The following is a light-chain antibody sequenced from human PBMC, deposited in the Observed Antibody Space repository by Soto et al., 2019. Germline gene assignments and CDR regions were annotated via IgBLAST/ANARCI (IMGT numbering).Light chain of an antibody. CDR2: DNN. CDR3: ATWDSSLSVWV. CDR1: DFNIGNNY. J-gene: IGLJ3*02. V-gene: IGLV1-51*01. Sequence: QSVLTQPPSVSAAPGQKVTISCSGGDFNIGNNYVSWYQQFPGTVPKLLIFDNNRRPSGIPDRFSGSKSGTSATLAITGLQTGDEADYYCATWDSSLSVWVVGGGTQLTVL.